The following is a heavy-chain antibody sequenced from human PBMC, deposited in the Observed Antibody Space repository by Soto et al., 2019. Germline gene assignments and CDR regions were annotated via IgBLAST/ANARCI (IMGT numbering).Heavy chain of an antibody. CDR2: IYHDEST. CDR1: GDSISSTNW. D-gene: IGHD6-19*01. J-gene: IGHJ3*02. V-gene: IGHV4-4*02. CDR3: ARVRSDGWFWAFDM. Sequence: KTSETLSLTCVVSGDSISSTNWWTWVRRPPGKGLEWIGEIYHDESTNYNPSLQSRVTISVDKSKNQFSLTVISVTAADTAIYYCARVRSDGWFWAFDMWGQGTMVTVSS.